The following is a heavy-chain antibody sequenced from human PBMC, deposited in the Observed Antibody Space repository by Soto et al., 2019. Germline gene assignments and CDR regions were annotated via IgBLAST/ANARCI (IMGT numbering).Heavy chain of an antibody. J-gene: IGHJ6*02. V-gene: IGHV1-18*01. CDR2: ISAYNDNT. D-gene: IGHD3-10*01. CDR3: AREGYYYGSGSYSPPRYYGMDV. Sequence: QIQLVQSGAEVKKAGASVKVSCEASGYTFTNYGISWVRQALGQGLEWMGWISAYNDNTNYAQKFQGRVTLTTDTSTRTAYMELRSLTSDDTAVYYCAREGYYYGSGSYSPPRYYGMDVWGQGTTVTVFS. CDR1: GYTFTNYG.